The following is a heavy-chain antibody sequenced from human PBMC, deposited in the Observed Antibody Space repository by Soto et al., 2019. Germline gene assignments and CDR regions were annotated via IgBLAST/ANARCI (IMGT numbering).Heavy chain of an antibody. J-gene: IGHJ4*02. CDR2: IIPIFGTA. V-gene: IGHV1-69*01. CDR1: GGTFSSYA. D-gene: IGHD5-18*01. Sequence: QVQLVQSGAEVKKPGSSVKVSCKASGGTFSSYAISWVRQAPGQGLECMGGIIPIFGTANYAKKFQGRVTITAAEGTRKAYMEMSSLRSEDTAVYYCERSRPRGYSYGYDPYFDYWGQGTLVTVSS. CDR3: ERSRPRGYSYGYDPYFDY.